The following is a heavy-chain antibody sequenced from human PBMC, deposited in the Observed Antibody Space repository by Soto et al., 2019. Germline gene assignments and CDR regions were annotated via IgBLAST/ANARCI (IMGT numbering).Heavy chain of an antibody. CDR2: IYYSGST. Sequence: SETLSLTCTVSGGSISSGGYYWSWIRQHPGKGLEWIGYIYYSGSTYYNPSLKSRVTISVDTSKNQFSLKLSSVTAADTAVYYCARTTDDFWSGYYTAFDYWGQGTLVTVSS. V-gene: IGHV4-31*03. CDR3: ARTTDDFWSGYYTAFDY. D-gene: IGHD3-3*01. CDR1: GGSISSGGYY. J-gene: IGHJ4*02.